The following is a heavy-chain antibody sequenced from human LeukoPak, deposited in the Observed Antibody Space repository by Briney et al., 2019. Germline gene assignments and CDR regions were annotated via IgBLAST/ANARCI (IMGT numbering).Heavy chain of an antibody. Sequence: SVKVSCKASGGTFSSYAISWVRQAPGQGLEWMGGIIPIFGTANYAQKFQGRVTITADKSTSTAYMELSSLRSEDTAVYYCARANYDSSGYRYYYYYYYMDVWGKGTTVTVSS. D-gene: IGHD3-22*01. V-gene: IGHV1-69*06. CDR2: IIPIFGTA. CDR3: ARANYDSSGYRYYYYYYYMDV. J-gene: IGHJ6*03. CDR1: GGTFSSYA.